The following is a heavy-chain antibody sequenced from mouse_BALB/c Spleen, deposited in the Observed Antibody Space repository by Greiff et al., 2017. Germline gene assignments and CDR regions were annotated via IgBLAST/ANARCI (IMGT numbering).Heavy chain of an antibody. D-gene: IGHD4-1*01. J-gene: IGHJ3*01. CDR1: GFTFSDFY. CDR3: ARDAALGRGGFAY. Sequence: EVKVVESGGGLVQPGGSLRLSCATSGFTFSDFYMEWVRQPPGKRLEWIAASRNKANDYTTEYSASVKGRFIVSRDTSQSILYLQMNALRAEDTAIYYCARDAALGRGGFAYWGQGTLVTVSA. V-gene: IGHV7-1*02. CDR2: SRNKANDYTT.